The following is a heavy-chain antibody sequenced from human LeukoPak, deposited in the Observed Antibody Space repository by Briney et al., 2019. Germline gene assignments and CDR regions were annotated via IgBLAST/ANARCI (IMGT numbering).Heavy chain of an antibody. Sequence: PGGSLRLSCAASGFTFSSYSMNWVRQAPGKGLEWVSSISSSSSYIYYADSVKGRFTISRDNAKNSLYLQMNSLRAEDTAVYYCARIAVAGNFASDYWGQGTLVTVSS. J-gene: IGHJ4*02. CDR1: GFTFSSYS. CDR2: ISSSSSYI. V-gene: IGHV3-21*01. D-gene: IGHD6-19*01. CDR3: ARIAVAGNFASDY.